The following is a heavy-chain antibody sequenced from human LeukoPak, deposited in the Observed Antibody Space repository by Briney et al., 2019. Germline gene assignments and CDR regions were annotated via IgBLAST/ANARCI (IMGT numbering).Heavy chain of an antibody. CDR2: INPNSGGT. D-gene: IGHD3-10*01. CDR3: ARDSGERGSGSYLIAY. Sequence: GASVKVSCKASGYTFTTYAMNWVRQAPGQGLEWMGWINPNSGGTNYAQKFQGRVTRTRDTSISTAYMELSRLRSDDTAVYYCARDSGERGSGSYLIAYWGQGTLVTVSS. CDR1: GYTFTTYA. J-gene: IGHJ4*02. V-gene: IGHV1-2*02.